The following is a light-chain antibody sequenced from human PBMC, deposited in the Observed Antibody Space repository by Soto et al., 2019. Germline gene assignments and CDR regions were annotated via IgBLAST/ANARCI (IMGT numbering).Light chain of an antibody. CDR2: EVT. V-gene: IGLV2-8*01. J-gene: IGLJ3*02. Sequence: QSVLTQPPSASGSPGQSVTISCTGTTSDIGAYNYVSWYQQRPGKAPKLIIYEVTRRPSGVPDRIFGSKSYTTASLTVSGLQAEDEADYYCQAYDYSLTASVFGGGTKVTVL. CDR3: QAYDYSLTASV. CDR1: TSDIGAYNY.